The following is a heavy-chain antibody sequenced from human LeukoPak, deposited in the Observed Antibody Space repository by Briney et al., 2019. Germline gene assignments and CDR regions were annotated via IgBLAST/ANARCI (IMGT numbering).Heavy chain of an antibody. D-gene: IGHD3-22*01. CDR3: ATALEGYYDSSGYSPSDY. V-gene: IGHV1-24*01. CDR2: FDPEDGET. CDR1: GYTLTELS. J-gene: IGHJ4*02. Sequence: ASVKVSCKASGYTLTELSMHWVRQAPGKGLEWMGGFDPEDGETIYAQKFQGRVTMTEDTSTDTAYMELSSLRSEDTAVYYCATALEGYYDSSGYSPSDYWGQGTLVTVSP.